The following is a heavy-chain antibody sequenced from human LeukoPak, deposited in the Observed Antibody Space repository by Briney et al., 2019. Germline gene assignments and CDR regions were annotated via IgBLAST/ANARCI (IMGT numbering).Heavy chain of an antibody. CDR1: GYTFTGYY. J-gene: IGHJ4*02. CDR2: INPNSGGT. CDR3: ARVPSKAVAPLGY. V-gene: IGHV1-2*02. D-gene: IGHD6-19*01. Sequence: ASVKVSCKASGYTFTGYYTHWVRQAPGQGLEWVGWINPNSGGTNYAQKFQGRVTMTRDTSISTAYMELSRLRSDDTAVYYCARVPSKAVAPLGYWGQGTLVTVSS.